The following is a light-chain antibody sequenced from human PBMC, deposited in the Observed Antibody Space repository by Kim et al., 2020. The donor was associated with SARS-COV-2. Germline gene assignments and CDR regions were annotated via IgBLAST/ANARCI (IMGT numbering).Light chain of an antibody. CDR3: QAWGTGNRV. CDR2: VNNDGSH. V-gene: IGLV4-69*01. J-gene: IGLJ3*02. CDR1: SGHTGFA. Sequence: ASVRLTCTLSSGHTGFAVAWHQQQPGKGPRYLMKVNNDGSHNKGDGILVRYSGSSSGGGRYAAISSLQAEDEPDYSCQAWGTGNRVFGGGTQLSVL.